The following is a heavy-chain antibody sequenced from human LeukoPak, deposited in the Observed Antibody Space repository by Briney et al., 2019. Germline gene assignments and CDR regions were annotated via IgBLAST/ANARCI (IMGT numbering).Heavy chain of an antibody. J-gene: IGHJ4*02. CDR1: GGSISSGGYY. CDR3: VGGSYPLEY. V-gene: IGHV4-31*03. Sequence: SETLSLTCTVSGGSISSGGYYWSWIRQHPGKGLEWVGFIYYSGSTYYNPSLKSRVSLSVDTSKNRFSLNLSSVTAADTAVYYCVGGSYPLEYWGQGALVTVSS. D-gene: IGHD1-26*01. CDR2: IYYSGST.